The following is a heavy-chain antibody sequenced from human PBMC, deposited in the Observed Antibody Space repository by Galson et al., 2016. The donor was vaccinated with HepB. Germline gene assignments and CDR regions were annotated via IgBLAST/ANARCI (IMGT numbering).Heavy chain of an antibody. CDR1: GFTLDSFG. CDR3: VRERGAAAPFDH. J-gene: IGHJ4*02. V-gene: IGHV3-33*01. D-gene: IGHD2-2*01. Sequence: SLRLSCAASGFTLDSFGMHWVRQAPGKGLEWVALIWYDGSRKYYADSVKGRFTISRDTSKNTLSLQMNSLRAEDTALYYCVRERGAAAPFDHWGRGTLVTVSS. CDR2: IWYDGSRK.